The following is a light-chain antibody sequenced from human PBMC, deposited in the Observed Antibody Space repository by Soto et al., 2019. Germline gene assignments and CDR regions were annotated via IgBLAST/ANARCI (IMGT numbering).Light chain of an antibody. J-gene: IGLJ3*02. V-gene: IGLV1-40*01. CDR3: QSYDSSLSGSWV. CDR1: SSNIGAGYD. CDR2: GNS. Sequence: QSVLTQPPSVSGAPGQRVTISCTGSSSNIGAGYDVHWYQQLPGTAPKLLISGNSNRPSRVPDRFSGSKSGTSASLAITGLQAEDEADYYCQSYDSSLSGSWVFGGGTKLTVL.